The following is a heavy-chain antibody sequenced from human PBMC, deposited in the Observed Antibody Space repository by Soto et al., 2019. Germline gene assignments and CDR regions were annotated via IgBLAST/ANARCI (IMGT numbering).Heavy chain of an antibody. CDR3: ARDSLYCSGGSCYLGAFDI. J-gene: IGHJ3*02. V-gene: IGHV3-33*01. D-gene: IGHD2-15*01. CDR2: IWYDGSNK. Sequence: GGSLRLSCAASGFTFSSYGMHWVRQAPGKGLEWVAVIWYDGSNKYYADSVKGRFTISRDNSKNTLYLQMNSLRAEDTAVYYCARDSLYCSGGSCYLGAFDIWGQGTMVTVSS. CDR1: GFTFSSYG.